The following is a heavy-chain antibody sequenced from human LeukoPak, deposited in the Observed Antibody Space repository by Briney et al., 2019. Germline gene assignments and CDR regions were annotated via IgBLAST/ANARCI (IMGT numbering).Heavy chain of an antibody. V-gene: IGHV3-30*04. J-gene: IGHJ4*02. CDR3: ARGSGYLETFDY. Sequence: GGSLRLSRAASGFIFSSYAMHWVRQAPGKGLEWVAVISYDGSNKYYADSVKGRFTISGDNSRNTLYLQMNSLRAEDTAVYYCARGSGYLETFDYWGQGTLITVSS. D-gene: IGHD3-22*01. CDR2: ISYDGSNK. CDR1: GFIFSSYA.